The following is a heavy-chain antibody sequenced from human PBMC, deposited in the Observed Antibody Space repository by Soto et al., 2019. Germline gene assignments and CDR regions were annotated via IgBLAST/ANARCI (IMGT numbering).Heavy chain of an antibody. CDR1: GFTFSSYA. Sequence: PGGSLRLSCAASGFTFSSYAMSWVRQAPGKGPEWVSAISGSGGSTYYADSVKGRFTISRDNSKNTLYLQMNSLRAEDTAVYYCAKDHEDQLLYGNDAFDIWGQGTMVTVSS. CDR2: ISGSGGST. CDR3: AKDHEDQLLYGNDAFDI. J-gene: IGHJ3*02. D-gene: IGHD2-2*02. V-gene: IGHV3-23*01.